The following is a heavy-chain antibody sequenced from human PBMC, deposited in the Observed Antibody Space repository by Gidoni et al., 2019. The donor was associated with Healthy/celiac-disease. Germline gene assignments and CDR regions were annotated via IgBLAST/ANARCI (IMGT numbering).Heavy chain of an antibody. Sequence: QFQLVQSGAEVKKPGASVKVSCTASGYTFTSYVISWVRQAPGQGLEWMGWISAYNGKTNYAQKLQGRVTMTTDTSKSTAYMELRSLRSDDTAVYYCARDSNGDYYYYYGMDVWGQGTTVTVSS. D-gene: IGHD4-17*01. CDR3: ARDSNGDYYYYYGMDV. V-gene: IGHV1-18*01. J-gene: IGHJ6*02. CDR2: ISAYNGKT. CDR1: GYTFTSYV.